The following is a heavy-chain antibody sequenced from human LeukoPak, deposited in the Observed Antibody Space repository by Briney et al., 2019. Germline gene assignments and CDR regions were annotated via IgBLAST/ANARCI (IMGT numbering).Heavy chain of an antibody. CDR3: AREGIAARRGAFDI. V-gene: IGHV4-4*07. J-gene: IGHJ3*02. D-gene: IGHD6-6*01. CDR1: GGSISSYY. CDR2: IYTSGST. Sequence: SETLSLTCTVSGGSISSYYWSWIRQPAGKGLEWIGRIYTSGSTNYNPSLKSRVTMSVDTSKNQFSLKLSSVTAADTAVYYCAREGIAARRGAFDIWGQGTLVTVSS.